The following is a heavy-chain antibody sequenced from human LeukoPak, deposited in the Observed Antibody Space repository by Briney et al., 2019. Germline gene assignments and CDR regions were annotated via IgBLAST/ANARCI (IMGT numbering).Heavy chain of an antibody. CDR1: GYDFTSVG. V-gene: IGHV1-18*01. D-gene: IGHD2-2*01. CDR3: ASSIVYCSSTSCYFN. J-gene: IGHJ4*02. Sequence: ASVKVSCKASGYDFTSVGITWVRRAPGQGLEWMGWISPYNGNTRYAQKFQGRVAMTTDTSTTTAYMELRGLRFNDTAVYYCASSIVYCSSTSCYFNWGQGTLVTVSS. CDR2: ISPYNGNT.